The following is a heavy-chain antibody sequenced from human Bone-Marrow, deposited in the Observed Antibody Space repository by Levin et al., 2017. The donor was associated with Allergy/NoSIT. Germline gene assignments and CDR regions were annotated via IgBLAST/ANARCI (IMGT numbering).Heavy chain of an antibody. CDR1: GFTFSDYG. V-gene: IGHV3-33*01. CDR2: IWYDGSNK. CDR3: ARDETYGSGSHSAY. Sequence: GESLKISCAASGFTFSDYGMHWVRQAPGKGLEWVAVIWYDGSNKYFADSVKGRFTISRDNSKNTLYLQMNSLRAEDTAVYYCARDETYGSGSHSAYWGQGTLVTVSS. J-gene: IGHJ4*02. D-gene: IGHD3-10*01.